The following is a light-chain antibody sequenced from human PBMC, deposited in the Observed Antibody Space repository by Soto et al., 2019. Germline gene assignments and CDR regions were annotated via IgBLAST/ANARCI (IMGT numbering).Light chain of an antibody. V-gene: IGLV1-40*01. Sequence: QSVLTQPPSVSEAPGQRVTISCTGSSSNIGAGYDVHWYQQLPGTAPKLLIYGNSNRPSGVPDRFSGSKSGTSASLAITGLQAEDEADYYCQSYDSSLSGVVFGGGTHLTVL. CDR3: QSYDSSLSGVV. CDR2: GNS. J-gene: IGLJ2*01. CDR1: SSNIGAGYD.